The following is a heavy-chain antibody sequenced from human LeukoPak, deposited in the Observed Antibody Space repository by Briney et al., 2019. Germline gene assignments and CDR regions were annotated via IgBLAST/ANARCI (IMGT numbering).Heavy chain of an antibody. CDR2: ISSSSSTI. CDR1: GFTFSSYS. J-gene: IGHJ4*02. D-gene: IGHD5-24*01. Sequence: GGSLRLSCAASGFTFSSYSMNWVRQAPGKGLDWVSYISSSSSTIYYADSVEGRFTISRDNAKNSLYLQMNSLRAEDTAVYYCVRAGDGYNFWFDYWGQGTLVTVSS. V-gene: IGHV3-48*01. CDR3: VRAGDGYNFWFDY.